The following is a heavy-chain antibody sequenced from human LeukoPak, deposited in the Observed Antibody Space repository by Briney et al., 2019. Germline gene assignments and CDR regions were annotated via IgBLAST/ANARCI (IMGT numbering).Heavy chain of an antibody. D-gene: IGHD6-19*01. J-gene: IGHJ4*02. Sequence: GGSLRLSCAASEFTFSSSAMCWVRQAPGKGLVWVSHINSDGSSTTYAASVKGRFTISRDNAKNTLYLQMNSLRAEDTAVYYCARSEEAGTSLIFYDYWGQGALVTVSS. CDR1: EFTFSSSA. CDR3: ARSEEAGTSLIFYDY. V-gene: IGHV3-74*01. CDR2: INSDGSST.